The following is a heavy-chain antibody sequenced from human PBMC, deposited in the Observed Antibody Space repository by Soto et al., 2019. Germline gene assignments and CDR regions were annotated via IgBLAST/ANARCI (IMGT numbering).Heavy chain of an antibody. CDR3: ARNPLYAYGILSHFFDM. D-gene: IGHD3-16*01. CDR1: GGSISSGDYY. J-gene: IGHJ3*02. Sequence: SETLSLTCSVSGGSISSGDYYWSWIRQPPGKGLEWIGFFYHTGRTYYSPSLKVRVDLSVDTSKNHFSLKLSFVTAADTSFFFCARNPLYAYGILSHFFDMWGKGTMVT. CDR2: FYHTGRT. V-gene: IGHV4-30-4*01.